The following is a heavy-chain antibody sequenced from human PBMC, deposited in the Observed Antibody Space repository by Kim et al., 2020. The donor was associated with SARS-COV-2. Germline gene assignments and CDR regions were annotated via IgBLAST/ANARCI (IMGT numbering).Heavy chain of an antibody. CDR3: ARDGTTRSGGYYFDY. Sequence: QKFQGRVTITRDTSASTAFMELSSLTSEDTAIYYCARDGTTRSGGYYFDYWGQGALVTVSS. D-gene: IGHD1-1*01. J-gene: IGHJ4*01. V-gene: IGHV1-3*01.